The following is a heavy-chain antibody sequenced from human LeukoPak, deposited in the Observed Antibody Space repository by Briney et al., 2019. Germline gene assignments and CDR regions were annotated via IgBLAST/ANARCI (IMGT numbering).Heavy chain of an antibody. V-gene: IGHV4-34*01. CDR3: ARATYYYDSSGYRGGYYFDY. CDR1: GGSFSGYY. J-gene: IGHJ4*02. D-gene: IGHD3-22*01. Sequence: KPSETLSLTCAYGGSFSGYYWSWIRPPPGKGLEWIGEINHSGSTNYNPSLKSRVTISVDTSKNQFSLKLSSVTAADTAVYYCARATYYYDSSGYRGGYYFDYWGQGTLVTVSS. CDR2: INHSGST.